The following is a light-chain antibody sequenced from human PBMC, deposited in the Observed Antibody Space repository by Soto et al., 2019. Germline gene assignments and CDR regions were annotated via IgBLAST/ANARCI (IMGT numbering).Light chain of an antibody. CDR2: GAS. V-gene: IGKV3-20*01. CDR3: HQYAASPLT. Sequence: EIVLTQSPGTLSLSPGESTTLSCRASQCVGRDFLAWCQQKPGRAPRLLIHGASYRATGVPDRFNGSGSETDFTLTISRLEPEDFAVYYCHQYAASPLTFGGGTKVEIK. CDR1: QCVGRDF. J-gene: IGKJ4*01.